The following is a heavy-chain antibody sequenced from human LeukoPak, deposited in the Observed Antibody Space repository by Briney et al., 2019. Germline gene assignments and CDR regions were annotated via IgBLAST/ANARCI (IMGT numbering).Heavy chain of an antibody. Sequence: ASVKVPCKASGYTFTGYYMHWVRQAPGQGLEWMGWINPNSGGTNYAQKFQGRVTMTRDTSISTAYMELSRLRSDDTAVYYCAREVYGSSSPFDYWGQGTLVTVSS. J-gene: IGHJ4*02. V-gene: IGHV1-2*02. D-gene: IGHD6-6*01. CDR3: AREVYGSSSPFDY. CDR2: INPNSGGT. CDR1: GYTFTGYY.